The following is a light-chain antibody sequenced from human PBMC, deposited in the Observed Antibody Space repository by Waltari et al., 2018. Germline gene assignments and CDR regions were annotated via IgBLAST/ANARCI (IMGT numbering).Light chain of an antibody. CDR3: QKLNAYPLT. J-gene: IGKJ3*01. CDR1: QGISSY. V-gene: IGKV1-9*01. CDR2: AAS. Sequence: DIQLTQSPSFLSASVGDSVTMTCRASQGISSYLAWYQQKPGKAPKLLVYAASTLQSGVPSRFSGSGSGTEFTLTISSLQPEDFATYYCQKLNAYPLTFGPGTKVDFK.